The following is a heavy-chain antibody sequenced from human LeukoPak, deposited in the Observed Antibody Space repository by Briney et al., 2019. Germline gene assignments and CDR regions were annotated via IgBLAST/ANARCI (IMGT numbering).Heavy chain of an antibody. CDR2: ISYDGSNK. CDR1: AFTFSSYA. CDR3: AREGLAFDY. J-gene: IGHJ4*02. V-gene: IGHV3-30-3*01. Sequence: PGGSLRLSCTASAFTFSSYALHWVRQAPGKGLEWVAVISYDGSNKYYADSVKGRFTISRDDSKNTLYLQMNSLRAEDTAVYYCAREGLAFDYWGQGTLVTISS. D-gene: IGHD6-19*01.